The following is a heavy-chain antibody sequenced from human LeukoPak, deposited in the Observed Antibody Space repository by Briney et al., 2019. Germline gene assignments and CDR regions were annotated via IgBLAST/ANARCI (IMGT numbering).Heavy chain of an antibody. V-gene: IGHV4-59*01. J-gene: IGHJ4*02. CDR1: GDSISTYY. D-gene: IGHD3-10*01. CDR2: IYYRVTS. CDR3: ARAVGGDGSGSL. Sequence: SEALSLTCTVSGDSISTYYWSWIRQPPGKGLEWIGYIYYRVTSDYNPSLKSRVTMSVDMSTRQISLKLSSVTAADTAVYYCARAVGGDGSGSLWGPGTLVTVSS.